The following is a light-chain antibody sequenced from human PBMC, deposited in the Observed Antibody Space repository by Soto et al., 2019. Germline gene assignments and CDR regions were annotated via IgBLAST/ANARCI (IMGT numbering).Light chain of an antibody. V-gene: IGKV1-33*01. Sequence: DVQMTQSPSSLSASVGDRVIITCTANQSIANFLNWFQHKPGEAPKLLISDASHLELGVPSRFSGSRSGKYFVLDISNLQSDEVATYVCQQYEDLPLTFGGGTKVDI. CDR3: QQYEDLPLT. CDR2: DAS. CDR1: QSIANF. J-gene: IGKJ4*01.